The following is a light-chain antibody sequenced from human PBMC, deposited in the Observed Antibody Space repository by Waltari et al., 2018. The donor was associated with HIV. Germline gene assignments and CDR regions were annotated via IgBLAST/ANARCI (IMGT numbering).Light chain of an antibody. J-gene: IGKJ2*01. CDR2: EIS. CDR3: MQDAQDPYT. Sequence: EIVMTQTPRSLSVTPAEQASMSCGPSQSLLLSNGYTYLYWFLLKGRPVSTLLIYEISSRFSGVPVRFSGSGSGTEFTRKISRVEAEDFGVYCCMQDAQDPYTFGQGTKLEMK. CDR1: QSLLLSNGYTY. V-gene: IGKV2D-26*03.